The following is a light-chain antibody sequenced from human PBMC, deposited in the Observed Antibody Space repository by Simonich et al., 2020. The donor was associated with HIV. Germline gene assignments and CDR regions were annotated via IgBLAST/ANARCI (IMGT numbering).Light chain of an antibody. CDR2: EAS. Sequence: DIQMTQSPSSLSASVGDTVTITCRASQSISDWLAWYQQKPGKAPKLLVYEASSLQNGVPSRFSGSGSGTEFTLTISSLQPDDFATYYCQHYNTYLTFGGGTKVEVK. CDR1: QSISDW. J-gene: IGKJ4*01. V-gene: IGKV1-5*03. CDR3: QHYNTYLT.